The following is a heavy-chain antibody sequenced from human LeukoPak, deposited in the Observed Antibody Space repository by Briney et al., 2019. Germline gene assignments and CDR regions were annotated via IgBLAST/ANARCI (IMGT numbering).Heavy chain of an antibody. CDR2: IYHSGST. J-gene: IGHJ4*02. CDR3: ARSSMIVNPFDY. Sequence: SETLSLTCAVSGYSISSGYYWGWTRQPPGKGLEWIGSIYHSGSTYYNPSLKSRVTISVDTSKNQFSLKLSSVTAADTAVYYCARSSMIVNPFDYWGQGTLVTVSS. D-gene: IGHD3-22*01. V-gene: IGHV4-38-2*01. CDR1: GYSISSGYY.